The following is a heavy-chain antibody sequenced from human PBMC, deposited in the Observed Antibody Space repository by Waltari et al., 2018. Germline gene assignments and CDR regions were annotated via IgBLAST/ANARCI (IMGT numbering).Heavy chain of an antibody. CDR2: ISPYNGNA. V-gene: IGHV1-18*01. D-gene: IGHD3-22*01. Sequence: RWALGQGLEWMGWISPYNGNAEYEQKLQGRVTMTTDTYTKTAYLELRSLTYDDAAVYYCARGGGPRTVVALTFDIWGQGTLVTVSS. CDR3: ARGGGPRTVVALTFDI. J-gene: IGHJ4*02.